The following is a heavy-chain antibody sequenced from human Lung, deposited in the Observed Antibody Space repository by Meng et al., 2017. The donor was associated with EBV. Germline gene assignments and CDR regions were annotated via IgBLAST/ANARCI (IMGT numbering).Heavy chain of an antibody. Sequence: QVQLQESGPGLVKPSQTLSLTCTVSGGSISSSNYYWSWIRQPPGKGLEWSGHIYNSGSTYYNPSLKSRVTISVDTSKNQFSLKLSSVTATDTAVYYCARQSGYFDYWGQGTLVTVPQ. V-gene: IGHV4-30-4*01. CDR3: ARQSGYFDY. J-gene: IGHJ4*02. D-gene: IGHD3-10*01. CDR1: GGSISSSNYY. CDR2: IYNSGST.